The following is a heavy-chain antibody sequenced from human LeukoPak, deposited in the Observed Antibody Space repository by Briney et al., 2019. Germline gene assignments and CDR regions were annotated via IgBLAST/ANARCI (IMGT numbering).Heavy chain of an antibody. Sequence: HSGGCLRLACAASGFTFSSYAIQSVRQARGKGLGWEAVISYDGTNKTYADSVKDRFTISRDTPKITLYVHIESRRPEDMAVCYSAKVGLSSSWYYYFYYMDVSGKGTTVTASS. CDR2: ISYDGTNK. J-gene: IGHJ6*03. D-gene: IGHD6-13*01. CDR1: GFTFSSYA. V-gene: IGHV3-30*04. CDR3: AKVGLSSSWYYYFYYMDV.